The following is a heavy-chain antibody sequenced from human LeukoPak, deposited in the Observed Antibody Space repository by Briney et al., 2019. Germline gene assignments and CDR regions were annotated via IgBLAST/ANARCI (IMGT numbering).Heavy chain of an antibody. CDR1: GFTFSSSS. CDR2: ISGSGGST. Sequence: GGSLRLSCAASGFTFSSSSMSWVRQTPGKGLEWVSVISGSGGSTDYADSVKGRFTISRDNSKNTLYLQMNSLRAEDTAVYYCAKGSGWYVWGQGTLVTVSS. D-gene: IGHD6-19*01. CDR3: AKGSGWYV. J-gene: IGHJ4*02. V-gene: IGHV3-23*01.